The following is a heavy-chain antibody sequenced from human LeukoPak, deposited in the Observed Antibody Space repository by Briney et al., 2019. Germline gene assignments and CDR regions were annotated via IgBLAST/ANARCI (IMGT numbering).Heavy chain of an antibody. CDR3: ARATTVGFLERISAFDI. Sequence: SGGSLRLSCAASGFTFSNYWMSWGRQAPGKGLEWVANIKQDGSGKYYVDSVKGRFTISRDNAKNSLYLQLNSLRAEDTAVYYCARATTVGFLERISAFDIWGQGTLVTVSS. CDR1: GFTFSNYW. V-gene: IGHV3-7*01. D-gene: IGHD3-3*01. CDR2: IKQDGSGK. J-gene: IGHJ3*02.